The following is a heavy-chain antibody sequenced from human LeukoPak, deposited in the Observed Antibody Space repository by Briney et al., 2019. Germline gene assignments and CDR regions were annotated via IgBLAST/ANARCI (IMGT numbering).Heavy chain of an antibody. V-gene: IGHV3-7*01. D-gene: IGHD4-17*01. CDR2: IKQDGSEK. J-gene: IGHJ4*02. Sequence: GGSLRLSCAASGFTFSSYWMSWVRQAPGKGLEWVANIKQDGSEKYYVDSVKGRFTISRDNAKNSLYLQMNSLRPEDTAVYYCARDPATTVTTYAYWGQGTLVTVSS. CDR3: ARDPATTVTTYAY. CDR1: GFTFSSYW.